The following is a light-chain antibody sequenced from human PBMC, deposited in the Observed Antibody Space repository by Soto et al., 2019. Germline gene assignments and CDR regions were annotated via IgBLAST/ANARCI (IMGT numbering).Light chain of an antibody. Sequence: EIVLTQSPGTLSFFPGERATLSCRASQSVRSNYVAWYQQKPGQAPRLLIYGASNRATGIPDRFSGGGSGTDVTLTISRLEPEDFAVYYCQQYGNSLTFGGGTKVEIK. CDR1: QSVRSNY. J-gene: IGKJ4*01. CDR3: QQYGNSLT. CDR2: GAS. V-gene: IGKV3-20*01.